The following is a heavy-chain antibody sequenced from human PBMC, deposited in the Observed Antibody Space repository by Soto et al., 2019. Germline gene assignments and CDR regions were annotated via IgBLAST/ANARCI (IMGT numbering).Heavy chain of an antibody. CDR3: AKVQGGYSYGPLRFDP. D-gene: IGHD5-18*01. CDR1: GFTFSSYA. CDR2: ISGSGGST. Sequence: PGGSLRLSCAASGFTFSSYAMSWVRQAPGKGLEWVSAISGSGGSTYYADSVKGRFTISRDNSKNTLYLQMNSLRAEDTAVYYCAKVQGGYSYGPLRFDPWGQGTLVTVSS. J-gene: IGHJ5*02. V-gene: IGHV3-23*01.